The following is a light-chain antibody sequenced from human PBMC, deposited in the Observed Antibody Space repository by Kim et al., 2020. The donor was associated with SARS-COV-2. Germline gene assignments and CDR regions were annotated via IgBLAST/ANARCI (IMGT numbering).Light chain of an antibody. J-gene: IGLJ3*02. Sequence: GQSITISCTGTSSDVGRYNYVSWYQQHPDKAPKLMISDVSERPSGISNRFSGSKSGNTASLTISGLQTEDEADYYCSSYTSNDIWVFGGGTQLTVL. V-gene: IGLV2-14*04. CDR3: SSYTSNDIWV. CDR1: SSDVGRYNY. CDR2: DVS.